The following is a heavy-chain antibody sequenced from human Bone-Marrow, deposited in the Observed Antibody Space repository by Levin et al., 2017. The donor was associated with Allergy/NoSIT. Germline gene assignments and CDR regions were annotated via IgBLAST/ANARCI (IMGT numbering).Heavy chain of an antibody. CDR1: GFTFSSYW. Sequence: AGGSLRLSCAASGFTFSSYWMAWVRQAPGKGLEWVANIKHDGSEGHHVGSVRGRFTISRDNAKKSLYLQMNSLRAEDTAVYYCVRDCGGDCYSYWGQGTLVSVSS. V-gene: IGHV3-7*01. J-gene: IGHJ4*02. CDR3: VRDCGGDCYSY. D-gene: IGHD2-21*02. CDR2: IKHDGSEG.